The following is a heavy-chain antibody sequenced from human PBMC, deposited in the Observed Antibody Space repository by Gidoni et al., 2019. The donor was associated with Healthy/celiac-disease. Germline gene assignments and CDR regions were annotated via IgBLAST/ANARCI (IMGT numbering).Heavy chain of an antibody. CDR1: GFTFRRYG. CDR3: ARVFSPRDYDTTGGIDY. CDR2: RWYDGSNK. Sequence: VQLVESGGGVVQPGRSLRLSCAASGFTFRRYGMQWVRQDPGKGLEWVAVRWYDGSNKYYADSVKGRFTISRDKAKNTLYLQMNSLRAEDTAVYYCARVFSPRDYDTTGGIDYWGQGTLVTVSS. J-gene: IGHJ4*02. V-gene: IGHV3-33*01. D-gene: IGHD3-22*01.